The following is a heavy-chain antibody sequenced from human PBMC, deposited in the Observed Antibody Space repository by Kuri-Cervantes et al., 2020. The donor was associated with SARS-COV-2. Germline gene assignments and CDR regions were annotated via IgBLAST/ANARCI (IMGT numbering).Heavy chain of an antibody. J-gene: IGHJ4*02. D-gene: IGHD3-10*01. CDR2: ISSSSSYT. CDR1: GFTFSSYS. V-gene: IGHV3-21*01. Sequence: GESLKISCAASGFTFSSYSMNWVRQAPGKGLEWVSSISSSSSYTYYADSVKGRFTISRDNAKNSLYLQMNSLRAEDTAVYYCARVRGVGYWGQGTLVTVSS. CDR3: ARVRGVGY.